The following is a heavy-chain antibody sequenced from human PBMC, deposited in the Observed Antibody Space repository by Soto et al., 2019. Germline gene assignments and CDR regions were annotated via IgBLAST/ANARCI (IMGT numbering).Heavy chain of an antibody. J-gene: IGHJ6*02. D-gene: IGHD3-22*01. V-gene: IGHV4-34*01. CDR2: INHSGST. CDR1: GGSFSGYY. Sequence: SETLSLTCAVYGGSFSGYYWSWIRQPPGKGLEWIGEINHSGSTNYNPSLKSRVTISVDTSKNQFSLKLSSVTAADTAVYYCARGRVSSGYHLAYYYYGMDVWGQGTTVTVSS. CDR3: ARGRVSSGYHLAYYYYGMDV.